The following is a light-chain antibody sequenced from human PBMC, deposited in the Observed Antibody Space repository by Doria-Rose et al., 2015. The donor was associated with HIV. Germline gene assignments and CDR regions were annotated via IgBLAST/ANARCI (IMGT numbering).Light chain of an antibody. J-gene: IGKJ3*01. CDR1: QSLLYTSKNY. V-gene: IGKV4-1*01. Sequence: VLTQSPESLGMSLGERATLNCKSNQSLLYTSKNYLARYQQKPGRPPKLLIYWASTRQSGVPARFSGSGSGTDFTLTISSLEAEDVAVYYCQQYYDTPSFGPGTTVDIK. CDR2: WAS. CDR3: QQYYDTPS.